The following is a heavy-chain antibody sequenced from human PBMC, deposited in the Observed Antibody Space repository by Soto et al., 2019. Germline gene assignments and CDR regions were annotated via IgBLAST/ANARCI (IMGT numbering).Heavy chain of an antibody. V-gene: IGHV3-48*03. CDR2: IDRGGSTT. CDR3: ARDFEY. J-gene: IGHJ4*02. Sequence: PGGSLRLSCAASGFSFSAHDLHWVRQAPGKGLEWISYIDRGGSTTNYADSVKGRVTISRDNAKNMLYLQMNSLRAEDTAVYYCARDFEYWGQGTLVTVSS. CDR1: GFSFSAHD.